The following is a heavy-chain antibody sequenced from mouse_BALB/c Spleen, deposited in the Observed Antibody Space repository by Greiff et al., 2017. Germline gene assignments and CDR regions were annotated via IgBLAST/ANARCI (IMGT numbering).Heavy chain of an antibody. CDR3: TRDGLYSRSYAMDY. D-gene: IGHD2-1*01. CDR1: GFTFSSYT. J-gene: IGHJ4*01. Sequence: EVQRVESGGGLVKPGGSLKLSCAASGFTFSSYTMSWVRQTPEKRLEWVATISSGGSYTYYPDSVKGRFTISRDNAKNTLYLQMSSLKSEDTAMYYCTRDGLYSRSYAMDYWGQGTSVTVSS. V-gene: IGHV5-6-4*01. CDR2: ISSGGSYT.